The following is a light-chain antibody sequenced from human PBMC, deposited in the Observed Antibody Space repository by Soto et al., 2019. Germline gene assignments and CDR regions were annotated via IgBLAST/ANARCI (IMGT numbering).Light chain of an antibody. CDR3: SSCTSDWGV. V-gene: IGLV2-14*01. CDR1: SSDVGGYDF. CDR2: EVR. Sequence: QSVLTQPASVSGSVGQSITISCTGTSSDVGGYDFVSWYQHHPGKAPKLIIYEVRTRPSGVSDRFSGSKSGNTASLTISGLQAEDEADYYCSSCTSDWGVFGTGTKVTVL. J-gene: IGLJ1*01.